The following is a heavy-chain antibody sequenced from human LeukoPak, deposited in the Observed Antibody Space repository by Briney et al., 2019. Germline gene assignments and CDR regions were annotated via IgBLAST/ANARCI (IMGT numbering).Heavy chain of an antibody. Sequence: ASVKVSCKASGYTFTIYDINWVRQATGQGREGMGWMNPNSGNTGYAHKFQGRVTITMNTSISTAYMELSSLRSEETAVSYCARGPYCSSTGWYTNWFDPWGQGTLVTVSS. J-gene: IGHJ5*02. CDR2: MNPNSGNT. D-gene: IGHD2-2*02. CDR1: GYTFTIYD. CDR3: ARGPYCSSTGWYTNWFDP. V-gene: IGHV1-8*03.